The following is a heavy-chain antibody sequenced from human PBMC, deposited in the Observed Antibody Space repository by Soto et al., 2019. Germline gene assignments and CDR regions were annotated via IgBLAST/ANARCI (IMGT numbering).Heavy chain of an antibody. CDR3: ARPTGFSVRGTVGYFDY. V-gene: IGHV4-39*01. J-gene: IGHJ4*02. CDR2: IYYSGST. CDR1: GGSISSSSYY. Sequence: SETLSLTCTVSGGSISSSSYYWGWIRQPPGKGLEWIGSIYYSGSTYYNPSLKSRVTISVDTSKNQFSMKLSSVTAADTAVYYRARPTGFSVRGTVGYFDYWGQGTLVTVSS. D-gene: IGHD3-10*01.